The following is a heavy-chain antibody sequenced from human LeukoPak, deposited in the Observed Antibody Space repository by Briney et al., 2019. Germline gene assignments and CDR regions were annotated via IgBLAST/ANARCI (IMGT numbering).Heavy chain of an antibody. Sequence: GGSLRLSCAASRFTFRSYSMNWVRQAPGKGLEWVSSISSSSSYIYYADSVKGRFTISRDNAKNSLYLQMNSLRAEDTAVYYCARDEAVPAAMGYYFDYWGQGTLVTVSS. J-gene: IGHJ4*02. V-gene: IGHV3-21*01. CDR1: RFTFRSYS. CDR3: ARDEAVPAAMGYYFDY. D-gene: IGHD2-2*01. CDR2: ISSSSSYI.